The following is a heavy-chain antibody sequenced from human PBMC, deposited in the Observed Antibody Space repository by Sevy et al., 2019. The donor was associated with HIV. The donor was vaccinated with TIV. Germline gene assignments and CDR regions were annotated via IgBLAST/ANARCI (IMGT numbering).Heavy chain of an antibody. Sequence: GSLRLSCAASGFTFSSYWMSWVRQAPGKGLEWVANIKQDGSEKYYVDSVKGRFTISRDNAKNSLYLQMNSLRAEDTAVYYCARDPVAVAGTPGDYWGQGTLVTVSS. CDR3: ARDPVAVAGTPGDY. CDR2: IKQDGSEK. CDR1: GFTFSSYW. D-gene: IGHD6-19*01. V-gene: IGHV3-7*01. J-gene: IGHJ4*02.